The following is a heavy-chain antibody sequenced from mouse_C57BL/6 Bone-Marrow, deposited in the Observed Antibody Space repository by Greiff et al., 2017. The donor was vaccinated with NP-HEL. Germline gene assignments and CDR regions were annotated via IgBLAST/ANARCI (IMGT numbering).Heavy chain of an antibody. V-gene: IGHV1-82*01. D-gene: IGHD1-1*01. CDR1: GYAFSSSW. J-gene: IGHJ3*01. CDR2: IYPGDGDT. Sequence: VKLVESGPELVKPGASVKISCKASGYAFSSSWMNWVKQRPGKGLEWIGRIYPGDGDTNYNGKFKGKATLTADKSSSTAYMQLSSLTSEDSAVYFCARWPPYYYGSSGAYWGQGTLVTVSA. CDR3: ARWPPYYYGSSGAY.